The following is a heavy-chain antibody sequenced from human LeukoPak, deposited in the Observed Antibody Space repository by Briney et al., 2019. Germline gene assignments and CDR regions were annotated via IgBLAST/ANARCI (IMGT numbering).Heavy chain of an antibody. J-gene: IGHJ3*02. CDR3: ASWYYSSWSYYTPAKGSFDI. V-gene: IGHV1-69*05. D-gene: IGHD3-10*01. CDR2: IIPIFGTA. Sequence: SVKVSCKASGGTFSSYAISWVRQAPGQGLEWMGGIIPIFGTANYAQKFQGRVTTTTDESTSTAYMELSSLRSEDTAVYYCASWYYSSWSYYTPAKGSFDIWGQGTMVTVSS. CDR1: GGTFSSYA.